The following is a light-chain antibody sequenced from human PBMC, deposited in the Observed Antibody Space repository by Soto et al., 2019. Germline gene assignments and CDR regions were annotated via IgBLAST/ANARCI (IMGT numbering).Light chain of an antibody. V-gene: IGKV1-39*01. CDR3: QQSYTTPVT. J-gene: IGKJ5*01. CDR1: QSIGKF. CDR2: AAS. Sequence: DIQMTQSPSSLSASVGDRVSITCRASQSIGKFLNWYQQQPGKAPKILIYAASTLQSGVPSRFSGSGSGTDFTLTITSLQPEDFATYYCQQSYTTPVTFGQGTRLEIK.